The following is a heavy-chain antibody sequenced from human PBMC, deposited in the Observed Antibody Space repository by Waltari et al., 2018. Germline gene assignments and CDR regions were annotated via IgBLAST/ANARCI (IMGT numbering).Heavy chain of an antibody. CDR1: GGTFSSYA. CDR2: IIPIFGTA. CDR3: ARNTVDTAMVTRDY. D-gene: IGHD5-18*01. J-gene: IGHJ4*02. Sequence: QVQLVQSGAEVKKPGSSVKVSCKASGGTFSSYAISWVRQAPGQGLEWMGGIIPIFGTANYEQKFQGRVTITADESTSTAYMELSSLRSEDTAVYYCARNTVDTAMVTRDYWGQGTLVTVSS. V-gene: IGHV1-69*01.